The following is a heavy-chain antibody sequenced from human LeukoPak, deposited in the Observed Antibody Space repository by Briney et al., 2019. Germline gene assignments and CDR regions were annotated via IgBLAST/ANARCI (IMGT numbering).Heavy chain of an antibody. CDR2: IWYDGSNK. CDR3: ARVQSAYYYYYGMDV. Sequence: PGGSLRLSCAASGFTFSSYGMHWGRQAPGKGLEWVAVIWYDGSNKYYADSVKGRFTISRDNSKNTLYLQMNSLRAEDTAVYYCARVQSAYYYYYGMDVWGQGTTVTVSS. V-gene: IGHV3-33*01. J-gene: IGHJ6*02. CDR1: GFTFSSYG.